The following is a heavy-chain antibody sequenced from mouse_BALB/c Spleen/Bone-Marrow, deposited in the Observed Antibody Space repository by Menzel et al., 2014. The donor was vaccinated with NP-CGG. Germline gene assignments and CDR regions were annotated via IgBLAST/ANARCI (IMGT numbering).Heavy chain of an antibody. V-gene: IGHV4-1*02. CDR3: ARLGYHGAMAY. D-gene: IGHD4-1*01. CDR2: IKPDSRTI. J-gene: IGHJ4*01. Sequence: EVKLMESGGGLVQPGGSLKLSCAASRFDFSRYWMTWVRQAPGKGLEWIGEIKPDSRTIDYSPSLKEKFIISRDNAKSTLYPQMSKVRSEDTALYYCARLGYHGAMAYWGQGTSVTVSS. CDR1: RFDFSRYW.